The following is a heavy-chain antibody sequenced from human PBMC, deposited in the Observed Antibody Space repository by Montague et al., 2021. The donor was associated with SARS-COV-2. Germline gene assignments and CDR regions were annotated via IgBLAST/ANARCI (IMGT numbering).Heavy chain of an antibody. D-gene: IGHD1-26*01. J-gene: IGHJ4*02. V-gene: IGHV4-59*01. Sequence: SETLSLTCTVSGGSINSYYCRWIRHLPGKGLEWFGNIYYSGSANYSPSFKSRVTISVDTSKDQFSLRLSSVTAADTAVYYCARTPYSRPLPDYWGQGAMVTVSS. CDR1: GGSINSYY. CDR2: IYYSGSA. CDR3: ARTPYSRPLPDY.